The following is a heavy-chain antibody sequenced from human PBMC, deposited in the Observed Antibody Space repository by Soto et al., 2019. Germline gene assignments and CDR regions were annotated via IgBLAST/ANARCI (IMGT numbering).Heavy chain of an antibody. Sequence: EVQLVESGGGLVKPGGSLRLSCAASGFTFSNAWMSWVRQAPGKGLEWVGCIKSKTDGGTTDYAAPVKGRFTISRDDSKNTLYLQMNSLKTEDTAVYYCQGPSSGLPNWGQGTMVTVSS. CDR1: GFTFSNAW. CDR3: QGPSSGLPN. CDR2: IKSKTDGGTT. V-gene: IGHV3-15*01. J-gene: IGHJ3*01. D-gene: IGHD3-22*01.